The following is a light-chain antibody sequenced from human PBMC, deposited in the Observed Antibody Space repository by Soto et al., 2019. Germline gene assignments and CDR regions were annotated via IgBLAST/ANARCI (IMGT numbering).Light chain of an antibody. V-gene: IGKV3-20*01. CDR2: GAS. Sequence: LSVSLGERATLSSTASQSVGSNLAWYQQKPGQAPRLLIYGASSRATGIPDRFSGSGSGTDFTLTISSLEPEDFAVYYCQQYGSSPLTFGQGTKVDIK. CDR3: QQYGSSPLT. J-gene: IGKJ1*01. CDR1: QSVGSN.